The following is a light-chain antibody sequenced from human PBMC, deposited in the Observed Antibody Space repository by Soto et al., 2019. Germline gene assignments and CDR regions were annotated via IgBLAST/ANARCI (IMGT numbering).Light chain of an antibody. CDR3: QQLNSYPQT. Sequence: DIQMTQSPSTLSASVGDRVTVTCQASRGISSYLAWYQQKPGKAPKLLVYSASTLQSGVPSRFSGSGSGPDFTLTISSLQPEDSATYFCQQLNSYPQTCGQGTRREIK. J-gene: IGKJ5*01. CDR1: RGISSY. V-gene: IGKV1-9*01. CDR2: SAS.